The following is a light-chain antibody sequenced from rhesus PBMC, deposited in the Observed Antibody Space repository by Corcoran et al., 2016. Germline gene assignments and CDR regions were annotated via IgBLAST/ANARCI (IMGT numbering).Light chain of an antibody. CDR3: LQYSSGPWT. Sequence: DIQMTQSPSFLSASVGDKVTITCRASQGISSWLAWYQQKPGNSPKLLIYKAFSLQSGVPSRFSGSGSGTDFTLPIISLQPEDFATYYCLQYSSGPWTFGQRTKVEIK. CDR1: QGISSW. CDR2: KAF. V-gene: IGKV1-22*01. J-gene: IGKJ1*01.